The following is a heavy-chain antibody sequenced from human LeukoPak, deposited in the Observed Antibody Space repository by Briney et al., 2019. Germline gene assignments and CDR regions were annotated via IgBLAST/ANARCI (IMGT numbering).Heavy chain of an antibody. J-gene: IGHJ6*02. V-gene: IGHV1-69*13. CDR3: ARDLIAGYCSSTSCYSVRGGGSVDGMDV. Sequence: ASVKVSCKASGYTFTSYYMHWVRQAPGQGLEWMGGIIPIFGTANYAQKFQGRVTITADESTSTAYMELSSLRSEDTAVYYCARDLIAGYCSSTSCYSVRGGGSVDGMDVWGQGTTVTVSS. CDR1: GYTFTSYY. D-gene: IGHD2-2*01. CDR2: IIPIFGTA.